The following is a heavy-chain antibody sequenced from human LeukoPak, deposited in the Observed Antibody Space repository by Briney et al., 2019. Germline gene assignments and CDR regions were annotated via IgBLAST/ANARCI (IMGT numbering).Heavy chain of an antibody. CDR2: INPVNGGS. J-gene: IGHJ4*02. CDR3: TRDLDIVATIINV. Sequence: ASVKVSCKASGYIFTAYFLHWVRQAPGQGPEWMGWINPVNGGSEYAQKFQGRVNMTGDTSTSTVYMELTRLTSNDTAIYFCTRDLDIVATIINVWGQGTLVTVSS. CDR1: GYIFTAYF. V-gene: IGHV1-2*02. D-gene: IGHD2-21*01.